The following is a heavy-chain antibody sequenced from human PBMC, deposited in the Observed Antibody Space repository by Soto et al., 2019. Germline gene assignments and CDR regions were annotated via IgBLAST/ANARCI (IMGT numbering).Heavy chain of an antibody. CDR3: VKEARIQLWLFFDY. CDR2: ISSNGGST. Sequence: GRSLRLSCSASGFTFSSYAMHWVRQAPGKGLEYVSAISSNGGSTYYADSVKGRFTISRDNSKNTLYLQMSSLRAEDTAVYYCVKEARIQLWLFFDYWGQGTLVTVSS. J-gene: IGHJ4*02. V-gene: IGHV3-64D*08. D-gene: IGHD5-18*01. CDR1: GFTFSSYA.